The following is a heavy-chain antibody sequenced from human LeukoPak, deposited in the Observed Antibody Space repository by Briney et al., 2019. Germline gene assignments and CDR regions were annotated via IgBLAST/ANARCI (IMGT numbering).Heavy chain of an antibody. V-gene: IGHV3-23*01. CDR3: AKDQKSIAATGYDY. J-gene: IGHJ4*02. CDR2: ISGSGGST. CDR1: GFTFSDYY. D-gene: IGHD6-13*01. Sequence: SGGSLRLSCAASGFTFSDYYMSWVRQGPGKGLEWVSTISGSGGSTYYADSVKGRFTISRDNSKNTPFLQMNSLRADDTAVYFCAKDQKSIAATGYDYWGQGTLVTVSS.